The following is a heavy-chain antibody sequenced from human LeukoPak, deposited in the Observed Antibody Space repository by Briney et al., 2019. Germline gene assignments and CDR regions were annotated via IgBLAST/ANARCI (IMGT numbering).Heavy chain of an antibody. CDR1: GFTFSSHA. J-gene: IGHJ4*02. V-gene: IGHV3-23*01. CDR3: VSGDTGSGYYC. CDR2: ITGGGDSA. Sequence: GGSLRLSCGASGFTFSSHAMSWVRRTPERGLEWVSAITGGGDSAYYPDSVKGRFTISRDNSKNTLYLQMNNLGAEDTALYYCVSGDTGSGYYCWGQGTLVTVSS. D-gene: IGHD3-22*01.